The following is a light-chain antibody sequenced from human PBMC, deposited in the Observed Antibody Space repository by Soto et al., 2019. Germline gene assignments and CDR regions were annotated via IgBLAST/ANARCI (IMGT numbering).Light chain of an antibody. CDR2: EVS. V-gene: IGLV2-14*01. CDR1: SSDGGGYNY. J-gene: IGLJ3*02. CDR3: SSYTSSSTRV. Sequence: QSVLTQPASVSGSPGQSITISCTGTSSDGGGYNYVSWYQQHPGKAPKLMIYEVSNRPSGVSKRFSGSKSGNTASLTISGLQAEDEADYYCSSYTSSSTRVFGGGTKLTV.